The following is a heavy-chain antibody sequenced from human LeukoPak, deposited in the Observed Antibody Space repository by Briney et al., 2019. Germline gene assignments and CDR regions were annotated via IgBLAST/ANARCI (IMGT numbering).Heavy chain of an antibody. CDR1: GFTFSTYA. V-gene: IGHV3-15*01. J-gene: IGHJ6*02. CDR2: IKSKTGGGTT. CDR3: TTKDV. Sequence: GGSLRLSCAASGFTFSTYAVNWVRQAPGKGLEWVGRIKSKTGGGTTDYAAPVKGRFTVSRDDSENTLYLQMNSLTTEDTAVYYCTTKDVWGQGTTVTVSS.